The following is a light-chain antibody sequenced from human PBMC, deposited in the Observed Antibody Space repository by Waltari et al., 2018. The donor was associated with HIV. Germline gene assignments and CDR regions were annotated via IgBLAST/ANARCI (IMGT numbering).Light chain of an antibody. V-gene: IGLV3-9*01. Sequence: SYELTQPFSVSVALGQTARITCGGSNIGTKDVHWYQQKPGQAPLFLIFNDIHRPSGVPERFSAAKSRNMATLTIIGAQAGDEAAYYCQVWHYTVVFGGGTKVTVL. CDR1: NIGTKD. CDR2: NDI. J-gene: IGLJ2*01. CDR3: QVWHYTVV.